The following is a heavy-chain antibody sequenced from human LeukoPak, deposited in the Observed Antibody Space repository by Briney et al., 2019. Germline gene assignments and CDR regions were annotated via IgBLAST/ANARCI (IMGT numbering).Heavy chain of an antibody. D-gene: IGHD3-22*01. CDR3: AREGGGYYDSSGYYYFDY. CDR1: GYNFNNYG. V-gene: IGHV1-18*01. J-gene: IGHJ4*02. CDR2: ISAYNGNT. Sequence: WASVKVSCKASGYNFNNYGISWVRQAPGQGLEWMGYISAYNGNTNYAQKLQGRVTMTTDTSTSTAYMELRSLRSDDTAVYYCAREGGGYYDSSGYYYFDYWGQGTLDTVSS.